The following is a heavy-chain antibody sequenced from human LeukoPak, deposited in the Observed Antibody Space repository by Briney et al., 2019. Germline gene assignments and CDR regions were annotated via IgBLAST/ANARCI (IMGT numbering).Heavy chain of an antibody. D-gene: IGHD3-22*01. CDR2: IYYSGST. V-gene: IGHV4-31*03. J-gene: IGHJ4*02. Sequence: SETLSLACTVSGGSISSGGYYWSWIRQHPGKGLEWIGYIYYSGSTYYNPSLKSRVTISVGTSKNQFSLKLSSVTAADTAVYYCARDGNYYDSSGYYRAFDYWGQGTLVTVSS. CDR3: ARDGNYYDSSGYYRAFDY. CDR1: GGSISSGGYY.